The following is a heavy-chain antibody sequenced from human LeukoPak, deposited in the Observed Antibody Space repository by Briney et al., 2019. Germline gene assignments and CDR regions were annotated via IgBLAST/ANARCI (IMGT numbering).Heavy chain of an antibody. Sequence: SETLSLTCAVDGGSFSGYYWSWIRQPPGKGREWIGEIKHSGSTNYNPSLKSRVTISVDTSKNQFSLKLTAVTAADTAVYYCVRGRNYYGSGTYQYYYSYYYMDVWGKGTTVTVSS. CDR2: IKHSGST. D-gene: IGHD3-10*01. CDR1: GGSFSGYY. V-gene: IGHV4-34*01. J-gene: IGHJ6*03. CDR3: VRGRNYYGSGTYQYYYSYYYMDV.